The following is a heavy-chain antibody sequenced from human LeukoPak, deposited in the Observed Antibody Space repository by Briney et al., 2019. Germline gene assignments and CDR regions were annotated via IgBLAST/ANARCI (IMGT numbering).Heavy chain of an antibody. CDR1: GGSISSGGYY. CDR3: ASQYYYDSSGYKTHSTFDY. CDR2: ISHSGST. V-gene: IGHV4-39*07. J-gene: IGHJ4*02. Sequence: SETLSLTCTVSGGSISSGGYYWSWIRQPPGKGLEWIGEISHSGSTNYNPSLKSRVTISVDTSKNQFSLKLSSVTAADTAVYYCASQYYYDSSGYKTHSTFDYWGQGTLVTVSS. D-gene: IGHD3-22*01.